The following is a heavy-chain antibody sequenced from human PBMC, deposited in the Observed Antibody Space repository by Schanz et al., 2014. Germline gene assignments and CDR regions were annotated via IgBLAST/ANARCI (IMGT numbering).Heavy chain of an antibody. V-gene: IGHV4-39*01. J-gene: IGHJ5*02. CDR1: GGSISSSSYF. Sequence: QLQLQESGPGLVKPSETLSLTCTVSGGSISSSSYFWGWIRQPPGKGLEWIGSIYNSGSTYYNPPLKGRVTIPGDPPKTQFPLKLSSVTAADTAVYYCGRHPHYYGSGSGFDPWGQGTLVTVSS. CDR3: GRHPHYYGSGSGFDP. D-gene: IGHD3-10*01. CDR2: IYNSGST.